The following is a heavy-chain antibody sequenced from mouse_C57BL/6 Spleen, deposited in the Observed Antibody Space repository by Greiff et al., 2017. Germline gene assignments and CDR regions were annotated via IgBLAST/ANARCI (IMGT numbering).Heavy chain of an antibody. D-gene: IGHD4-1*02. J-gene: IGHJ4*01. CDR1: GYTFTDYY. Sequence: EVKLVESGPVLVKPGASVKMSCKASGYTFTDYYMNWVKQSHGKSLEWIGVINPYNGGTSYNQKFKGKATLTVDKSSSTAYMELNSLTSEDSAVYYCARGQLRTYYAMDYWGQGTSVTVSS. V-gene: IGHV1-19*01. CDR2: INPYNGGT. CDR3: ARGQLRTYYAMDY.